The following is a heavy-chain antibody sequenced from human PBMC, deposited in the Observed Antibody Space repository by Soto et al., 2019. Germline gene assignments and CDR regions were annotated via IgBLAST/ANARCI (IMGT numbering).Heavy chain of an antibody. Sequence: QVQLVQSGAEVKKPGSSVKVSCKASGGTFSSYAISWVRQAPGQGLEWMGGIIPIFGTANYAQKFQGRVTITADEPTGTAYMELSRLRSEDTAVYYCASLEPEYYNDSSGYEKYYFDYWGQGTLVTVSS. D-gene: IGHD3-22*01. V-gene: IGHV1-69*12. CDR2: IIPIFGTA. J-gene: IGHJ4*02. CDR3: ASLEPEYYNDSSGYEKYYFDY. CDR1: GGTFSSYA.